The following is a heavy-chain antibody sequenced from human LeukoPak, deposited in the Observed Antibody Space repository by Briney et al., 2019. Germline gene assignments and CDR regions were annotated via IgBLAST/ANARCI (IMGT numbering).Heavy chain of an antibody. Sequence: GGSLRLSCAASGFTFSSYSMNWVRQAPGKGLEWVSSISSSSSYIYYADSVKGRFTISRDNAKNSLYLQMNSLRAEDTAVYYCARGRDYGDYECDYWGQGTLVTVSS. V-gene: IGHV3-21*01. CDR2: ISSSSSYI. J-gene: IGHJ4*02. CDR3: ARGRDYGDYECDY. D-gene: IGHD4-17*01. CDR1: GFTFSSYS.